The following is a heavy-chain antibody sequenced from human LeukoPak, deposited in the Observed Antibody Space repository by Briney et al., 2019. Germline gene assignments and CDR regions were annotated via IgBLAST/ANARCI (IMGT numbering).Heavy chain of an antibody. V-gene: IGHV3-21*01. J-gene: IGHJ4*02. D-gene: IGHD3-22*01. Sequence: GGSLRLSFAASGFTFSSYSMNWVRQAPGKGLEWVSSVSSSGRHMYYADSVKGRFTISRDNAKNSLYLQMNSLRAEDTAVYYCARDFSSYYANSAYYADTWFDYWGQGTLVTVSS. CDR2: VSSSGRHM. CDR3: ARDFSSYYANSAYYADTWFDY. CDR1: GFTFSSYS.